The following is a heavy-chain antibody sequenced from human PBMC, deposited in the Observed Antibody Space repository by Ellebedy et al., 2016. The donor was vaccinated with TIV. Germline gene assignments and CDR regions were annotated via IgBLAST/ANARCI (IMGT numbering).Heavy chain of an antibody. V-gene: IGHV1-46*01. Sequence: ASVKVSXXASGYTFTSYYMHWVRQAPGQGLEWMGIINPSGGSTSYAQKFQGRVTMTRDTSTSTVYMELSSLRSEDTAVYYCARGMRFGEFQGQYYYYGMDVWGQGTTVTVSS. D-gene: IGHD3-10*01. J-gene: IGHJ6*02. CDR1: GYTFTSYY. CDR3: ARGMRFGEFQGQYYYYGMDV. CDR2: INPSGGST.